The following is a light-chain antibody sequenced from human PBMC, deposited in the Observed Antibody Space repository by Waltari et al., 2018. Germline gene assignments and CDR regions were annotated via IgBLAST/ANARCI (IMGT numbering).Light chain of an antibody. V-gene: IGKV3-15*01. CDR1: QSVTSN. J-gene: IGKJ3*01. Sequence: EIVMTQSPATLSASPGERATLSCWASQSVTSNLAWYQQKPGQAPRLLIYGASTRATGTPARFSGSGSGTEFTLTISSLQSEDFAVYYCQQYNNWQTFGPGTKVDIK. CDR2: GAS. CDR3: QQYNNWQT.